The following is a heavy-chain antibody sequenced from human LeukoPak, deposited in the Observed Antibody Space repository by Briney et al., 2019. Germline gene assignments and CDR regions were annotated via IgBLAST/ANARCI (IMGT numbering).Heavy chain of an antibody. V-gene: IGHV4-59*01. CDR3: ATGETGGGSLDS. CDR2: IYYTGNT. CDR1: GVSISSYY. D-gene: IGHD2-15*01. J-gene: IGHJ4*02. Sequence: PSETLSLTCTVSGVSISSYYWSWIRQSPGKGLEWIGNIYYTGNTNYNPSLKSRVTISLDTSQNQFSLKLTSVTAADSAVYYCATGETGGGSLDSWGQGILVTVSS.